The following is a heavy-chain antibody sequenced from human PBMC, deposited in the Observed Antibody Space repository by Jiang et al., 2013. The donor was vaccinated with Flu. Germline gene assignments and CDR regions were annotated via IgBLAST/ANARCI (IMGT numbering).Heavy chain of an antibody. Sequence: GPGLVKPSETLSLTCTVSGGSISGYYWSWIRQPPGKGLELIGYMQYSGTANYNPSLKSRVTMSVDTSKNQFSLKLTSVTAADTAVYYCARDHNSDYDNSWGNYRTYYFDYWGRGTLVTVSS. CDR3: ARDHNSDYDNSWGNYRTYYFDY. CDR2: MQYSGTA. J-gene: IGHJ4*02. CDR1: GGSISGYY. V-gene: IGHV4-59*01. D-gene: IGHD3-16*02.